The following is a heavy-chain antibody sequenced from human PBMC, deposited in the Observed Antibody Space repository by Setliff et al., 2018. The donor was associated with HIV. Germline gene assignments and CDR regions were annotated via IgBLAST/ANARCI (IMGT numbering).Heavy chain of an antibody. D-gene: IGHD6-13*01. CDR1: GLTIRNNY. Sequence: GGSLRLSCAASGLTIRNNYMSWVRQAPEKGLEWVANIKQDGSETFYVDSVKGRFTISRDNSKNSRYLQLNSLRAEDTAVYYCARTPIAAAANYYYYYKDVWGKGTTVTVSS. J-gene: IGHJ6*03. V-gene: IGHV3-7*01. CDR3: ARTPIAAAANYYYYYKDV. CDR2: IKQDGSET.